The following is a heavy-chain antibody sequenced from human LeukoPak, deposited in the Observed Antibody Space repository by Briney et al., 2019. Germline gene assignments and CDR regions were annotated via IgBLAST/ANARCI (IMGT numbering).Heavy chain of an antibody. Sequence: PGGSLRLSCAASGFTFSSYAMSWVRQAPGKGLEWVSAISGSGGSAYYADSVKGRFTISRDNSKNTLYLQMNSLRAEDTAVYYCAKDGYSSGWYDYWGQGTLVTVSS. CDR3: AKDGYSSGWYDY. CDR1: GFTFSSYA. V-gene: IGHV3-23*01. J-gene: IGHJ4*02. D-gene: IGHD6-19*01. CDR2: ISGSGGSA.